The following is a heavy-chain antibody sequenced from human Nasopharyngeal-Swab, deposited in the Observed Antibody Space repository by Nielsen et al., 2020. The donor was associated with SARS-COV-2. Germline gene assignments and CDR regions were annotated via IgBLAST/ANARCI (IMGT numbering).Heavy chain of an antibody. D-gene: IGHD2-2*01. V-gene: IGHV3-49*03. CDR1: GFTFGDYA. J-gene: IGHJ4*02. CDR3: TSWSSTSCYAED. CDR2: IRSKAYGGTT. Sequence: GGSLRLSCTASGFTFGDYAMSWFRQAPGKGLEWVGFIRSKAYGGTTEYAASVKDRFTISRDDSKSIAYLQMNSLKTEDTAVYYCTSWSSTSCYAEDWGQGTLVTVSS.